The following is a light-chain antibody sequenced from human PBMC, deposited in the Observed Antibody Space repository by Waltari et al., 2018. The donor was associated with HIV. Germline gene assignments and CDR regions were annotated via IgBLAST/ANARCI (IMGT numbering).Light chain of an antibody. CDR2: DNI. J-gene: IGLJ3*02. Sequence: QSVLTQPPPVSGAPGPRVPIPCTGGSSNIGAGSAVPWYQQLPGKAPKLLIHDNINRPSGVPDRFSGSRTGTSASLDITGLQAEDEADYYCQSYDTRLSAWVFGGGTKLTVL. CDR1: SSNIGAGSA. V-gene: IGLV1-40*01. CDR3: QSYDTRLSAWV.